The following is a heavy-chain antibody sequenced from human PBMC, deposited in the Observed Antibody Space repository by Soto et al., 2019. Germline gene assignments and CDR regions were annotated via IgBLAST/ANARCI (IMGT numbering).Heavy chain of an antibody. Sequence: LRLSCAASGFTFSSYAMHWVRQAPGKGLEWVAVISYDGSNKYYADSVKGRFTISRGNSKNTLYLQMNSLRAEDTAVYYCARDRSSILVNHPHQDNYYGMDVWGQGTTVTVSS. V-gene: IGHV3-30-3*01. CDR3: ARDRSSILVNHPHQDNYYGMDV. CDR1: GFTFSSYA. CDR2: ISYDGSNK. D-gene: IGHD2-21*01. J-gene: IGHJ6*02.